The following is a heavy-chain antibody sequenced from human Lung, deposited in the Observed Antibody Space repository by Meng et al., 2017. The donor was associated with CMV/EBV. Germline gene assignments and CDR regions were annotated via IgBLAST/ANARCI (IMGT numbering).Heavy chain of an antibody. J-gene: IGHJ6*02. CDR3: ASKAGVVPAAIPVYYYYGMDV. V-gene: IGHV1-69*05. CDR2: IIPIFGTA. Sequence: SVKVSCKASGGTFSSYAISWVRQAPGQGLEWMGGIIPIFGTANYAQKFQGRVTITTDESTSTAYMELSSLRSEDTAVYYCASKAGVVPAAIPVYYYYGMDVWGQRTTVTVSS. D-gene: IGHD2-2*02. CDR1: GGTFSSYA.